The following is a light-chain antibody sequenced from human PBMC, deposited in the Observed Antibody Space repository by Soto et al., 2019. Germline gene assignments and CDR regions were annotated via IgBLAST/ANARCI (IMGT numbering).Light chain of an antibody. CDR3: AAWDDSLNGLV. CDR2: DNT. V-gene: IGLV1-44*01. CDR1: SSNIGSNT. J-gene: IGLJ3*02. Sequence: QSVLTQPPSASGTPGQRVTISCSGSSSNIGSNTVNWYQQLPGTAPKLLIYDNTQRPSGVPDRFSGSKSGTSASPAISRLQSEFEADYYCAAWDDSLNGLVFGGGTKLTVL.